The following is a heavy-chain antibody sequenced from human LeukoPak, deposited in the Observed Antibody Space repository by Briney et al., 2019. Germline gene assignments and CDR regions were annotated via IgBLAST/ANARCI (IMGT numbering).Heavy chain of an antibody. CDR2: IYSGGIYNDGTT. J-gene: IGHJ3*02. CDR3: ARRELLGYSYGLRTFNI. CDR1: GFTVSSNY. D-gene: IGHD5-18*01. Sequence: GGSLRLSCAASGFTVSSNYMSWVRQAPGKGLEWVSVIYSGGIYNDGTTNYGDSVKGRFTISRDNSKNTLYLQMNSLRAEDTAVYYCARRELLGYSYGLRTFNIWSQGTTVTVSS. V-gene: IGHV3-66*04.